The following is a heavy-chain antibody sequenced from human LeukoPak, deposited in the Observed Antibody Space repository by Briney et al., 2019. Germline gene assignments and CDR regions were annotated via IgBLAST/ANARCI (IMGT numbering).Heavy chain of an antibody. CDR1: GFTFSSYG. D-gene: IGHD3-10*01. V-gene: IGHV3-30*02. J-gene: IGHJ4*02. Sequence: PGGSLRLSCAASGFTFSSYGMHWVRQAPGKGLEWVAFIRYDGSNKYYTDSVKGRFTISRDNSKNTLYLQMNSLRAEDTAVYYCAKDFGWFGETDYWGQGTLVTVSS. CDR3: AKDFGWFGETDY. CDR2: IRYDGSNK.